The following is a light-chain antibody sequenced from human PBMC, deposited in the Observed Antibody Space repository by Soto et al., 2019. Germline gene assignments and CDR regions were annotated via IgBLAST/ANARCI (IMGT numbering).Light chain of an antibody. V-gene: IGKV1-6*01. CDR1: QDIRTD. CDR3: LQDYIYPWT. Sequence: AIQMTQSPSSLSAFVGDRVTITCRASQDIRTDLGWYQQKPGKAPKLLIYAASKLQSGVPSRFSGSGSGTDFTLTISSLQPEDFATYYCLQDYIYPWTFGQGTQVEIK. J-gene: IGKJ1*01. CDR2: AAS.